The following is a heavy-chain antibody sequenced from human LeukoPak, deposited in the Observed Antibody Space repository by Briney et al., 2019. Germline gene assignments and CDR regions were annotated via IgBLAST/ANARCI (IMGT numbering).Heavy chain of an antibody. J-gene: IGHJ4*02. CDR3: ARDEPLPPPSSWSPLFDY. Sequence: ASVKVSCKASGYTFTSYGISWVRQAPGQGLEWMGWISAYNGNTNYAQKLQGRVTMTTDTSTSTAYMELRSLRSDDTAVYYCARDEPLPPPSSWSPLFDYWGQGTLVTVSS. CDR1: GYTFTSYG. D-gene: IGHD6-13*01. V-gene: IGHV1-18*01. CDR2: ISAYNGNT.